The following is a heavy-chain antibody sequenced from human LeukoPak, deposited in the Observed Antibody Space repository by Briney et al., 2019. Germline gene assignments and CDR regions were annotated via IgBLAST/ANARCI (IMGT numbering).Heavy chain of an antibody. CDR3: ARDHAALLAFDY. V-gene: IGHV3-11*04. CDR2: ISSSGSTI. CDR1: GFTFSDYY. D-gene: IGHD3-3*02. Sequence: GGSLRLSCAASGFTFSDYYMSWIRQAPGRGLEWVSYISSSGSTIYYADSVKGRFTISRDNAKNSLYLQMNSLRAEDTAVYYCARDHAALLAFDYWGQGTLVTVSS. J-gene: IGHJ4*02.